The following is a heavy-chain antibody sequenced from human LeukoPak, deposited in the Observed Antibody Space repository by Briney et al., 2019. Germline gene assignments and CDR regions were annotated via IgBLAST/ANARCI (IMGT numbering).Heavy chain of an antibody. J-gene: IGHJ4*02. CDR2: IYSSGRI. CDR3: ARAPAGCIGTCPFYD. V-gene: IGHV4-4*07. Sequence: SETLSLTCTVSGGSISSSIWSWIRQPAGKGLELVWRIYSSGRINYIPSLKSRVTLSLAKSQTQFSLKRTSVTAADTAVYCCARAPAGCIGTCPFYDWGQGTLVTVSS. D-gene: IGHD2-8*01. CDR1: GGSISSSI.